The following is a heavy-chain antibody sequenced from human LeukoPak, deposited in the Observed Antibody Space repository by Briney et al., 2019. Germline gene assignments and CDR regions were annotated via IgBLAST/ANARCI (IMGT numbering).Heavy chain of an antibody. CDR2: IYYSGST. CDR3: ARTRAMVRGVMGV. Sequence: SETLSLTCTVSGYSISSSYYWGWIRQPPGKGLEWIGSIYYSGSTYYNPSLKSRVTISVDTSKNQFPLKLSSVTAADTAVYYCARTRAMVRGVMGVWGQGTLVTVSS. D-gene: IGHD3-10*01. CDR1: GYSISSSYY. J-gene: IGHJ4*02. V-gene: IGHV4-38-2*02.